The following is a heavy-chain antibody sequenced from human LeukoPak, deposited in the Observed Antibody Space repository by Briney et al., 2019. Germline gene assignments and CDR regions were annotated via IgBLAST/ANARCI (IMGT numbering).Heavy chain of an antibody. CDR3: ARVEASGYDYGAFDY. CDR2: IYSDNT. J-gene: IGHJ4*02. V-gene: IGHV3-53*01. D-gene: IGHD5-12*01. Sequence: RGSLELSCTVSGFTVSNNSMSRVPPAPGKGLGGVPFIYSDNTHYSDSVNGRFTISRDNSKNPLYLQMNSLRAEEMAVYYCARVEASGYDYGAFDYWGQGTLVTVSS. CDR1: GFTVSNNS.